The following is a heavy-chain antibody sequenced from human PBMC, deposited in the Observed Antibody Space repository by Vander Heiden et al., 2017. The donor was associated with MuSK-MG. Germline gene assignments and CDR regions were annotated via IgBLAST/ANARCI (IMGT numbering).Heavy chain of an antibody. J-gene: IGHJ4*02. CDR1: GFTVSSER. D-gene: IGHD1-26*01. CDR2: IRRSRSTI. V-gene: IGHV3-48*01. Sequence: EVQLVESGGGLVQPGGSLRLSWAASGFTVSSERVNVVRQGTGKGLEWVSYIRRSRSTIYYADSVKGRFTSSRDNAKNPLYLHMNSLRAEDTAVYDCGRASVGVADFDYWGQGPLGNV. CDR3: GRASVGVADFDY.